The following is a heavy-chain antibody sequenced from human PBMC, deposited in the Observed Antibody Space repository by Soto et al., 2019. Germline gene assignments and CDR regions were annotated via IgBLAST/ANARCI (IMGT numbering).Heavy chain of an antibody. Sequence: GGSLRLSCAASGFTFSSYGMHWVRQAPGKGLEWVAVIWYDGSNKYYADSVKGRFTISRDNYKNTPYLQMNSLRAEDTAVYYCASGFCGGDCYMLDAFDIWGQGTMVTVSS. V-gene: IGHV3-33*01. D-gene: IGHD2-21*02. CDR2: IWYDGSNK. J-gene: IGHJ3*02. CDR1: GFTFSSYG. CDR3: ASGFCGGDCYMLDAFDI.